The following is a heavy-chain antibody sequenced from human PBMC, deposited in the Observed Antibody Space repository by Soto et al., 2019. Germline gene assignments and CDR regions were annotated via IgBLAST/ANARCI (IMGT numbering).Heavy chain of an antibody. J-gene: IGHJ4*02. D-gene: IGHD5-12*01. CDR2: IYHSGTI. Sequence: SETLSLTCTVSRGSISGYYWSWMRQPPGQGLEWIGYIYHSGTIRYNRSLESRVTISVDTSKNQFSLKLASVTAADTAVYYCARTQMATLYSDYWGQGTLVTVSS. CDR1: RGSISGYY. CDR3: ARTQMATLYSDY. V-gene: IGHV4-59*01.